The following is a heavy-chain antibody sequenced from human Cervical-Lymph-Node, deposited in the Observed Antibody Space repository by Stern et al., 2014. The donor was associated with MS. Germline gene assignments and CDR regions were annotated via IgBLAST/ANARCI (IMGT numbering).Heavy chain of an antibody. D-gene: IGHD6-6*01. CDR2: IIPIFGTA. J-gene: IGHJ6*02. Sequence: DQLGESRAEVKKPGSSEKVSCKASGGTFSSYAISWARQAPGQGLEWMGGIIPIFGTANYAQKFQGRVTITADESTSTAYMELSSLRSEDTAVYYCATPTSIAARPYYYYGMDVWGQGTTVTVSS. CDR3: ATPTSIAARPYYYYGMDV. V-gene: IGHV1-69*01. CDR1: GGTFSSYA.